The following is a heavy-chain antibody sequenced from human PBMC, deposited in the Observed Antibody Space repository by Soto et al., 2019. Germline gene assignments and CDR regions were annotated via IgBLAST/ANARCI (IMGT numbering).Heavy chain of an antibody. CDR2: ISGSSAII. D-gene: IGHD1-1*01. J-gene: IGHJ4*02. CDR3: VRDWGLAATGTVGGSDY. V-gene: IGHV3-48*02. CDR1: GFTFSRYS. Sequence: VQLVESGGGLVQPGGPLRLSCAASGFTFSRYSMNWVRQAPGKGLEWVSYISGSSAIIYYADSVKGRFTISRDNAKNSLYLQMDSLRDEDTAVYYFVRDWGLAATGTVGGSDYWGQGTLVTVSS.